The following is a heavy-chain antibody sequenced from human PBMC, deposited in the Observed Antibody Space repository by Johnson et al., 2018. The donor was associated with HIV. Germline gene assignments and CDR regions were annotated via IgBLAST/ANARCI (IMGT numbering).Heavy chain of an antibody. CDR1: GFTFDDYG. D-gene: IGHD5-12*01. J-gene: IGHJ3*02. CDR3: AINSGYDSHGAFDI. CDR2: INWNGGST. V-gene: IGHV3-20*04. Sequence: VQLVESGGGVERRGGSLRLSCAASGFTFDDYGMSWVRQAPGKGLEWVSCINWNGGSTGYADSVKGRFTISRDNAKNSLYLQMNSLRAEDTAVYYCAINSGYDSHGAFDIWGQGTMVTVSS.